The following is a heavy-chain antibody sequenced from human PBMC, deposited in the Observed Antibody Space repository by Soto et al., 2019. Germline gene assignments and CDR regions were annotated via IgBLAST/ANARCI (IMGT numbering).Heavy chain of an antibody. CDR3: ARGTDRGYSYGYYYYGMDV. V-gene: IGHV4-59*01. CDR2: IYYSGST. D-gene: IGHD5-18*01. Sequence: SETLSLTCTVSGGSISSYYWSWIRQPPGKGLEWIGYIYYSGSTNYNPSLKSRVTISVDTSKNQFSLKLSSVTAADTAVYYCARGTDRGYSYGYYYYGMDVWGQGTTVTVS. J-gene: IGHJ6*02. CDR1: GGSISSYY.